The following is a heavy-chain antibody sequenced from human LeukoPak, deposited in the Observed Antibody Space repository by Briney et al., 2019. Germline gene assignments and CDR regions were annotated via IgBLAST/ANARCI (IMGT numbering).Heavy chain of an antibody. CDR1: GFTFSSYA. Sequence: GRSLRLSCAASGFTFSSYAIHWVRQAPGKGLEWVAVISYDGGNKYYADSVKGRFTISRDNSKNTLYLQMNSLRTEDTAVYYCARDIYSGYDMWSDSGWDLGYWGQGTLVTVSS. J-gene: IGHJ4*02. D-gene: IGHD5-12*01. V-gene: IGHV3-30-3*01. CDR2: ISYDGGNK. CDR3: ARDIYSGYDMWSDSGWDLGY.